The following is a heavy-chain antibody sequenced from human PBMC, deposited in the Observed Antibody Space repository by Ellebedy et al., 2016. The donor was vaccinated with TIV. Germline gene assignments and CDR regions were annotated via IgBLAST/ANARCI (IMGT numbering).Heavy chain of an antibody. J-gene: IGHJ4*02. CDR2: VDGDNVNT. Sequence: AASVKVSSKASGVFFSSYAIHCVRHAPGPRPVWRGWVDGDNVNTKYSQNLQGRFTITRDTSTSTVYMELSSLKSEDTAVYYCARDGWENDDSKTFDYWGQGTLVTVSS. CDR1: GVFFSSYA. V-gene: IGHV1-3*01. D-gene: IGHD1-26*01. CDR3: ARDGWENDDSKTFDY.